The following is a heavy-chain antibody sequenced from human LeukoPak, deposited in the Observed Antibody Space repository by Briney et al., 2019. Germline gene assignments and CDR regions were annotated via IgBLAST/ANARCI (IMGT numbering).Heavy chain of an antibody. CDR2: INPSGGST. CDR1: GYTFTSSY. V-gene: IGHV1-46*01. CDR3: AKYSSGYYQYFAY. D-gene: IGHD3-22*01. J-gene: IGHJ4*02. Sequence: ASVKDSCKASGYTFTSSYMHWGPQAPGQGLEWMGIINPSGGSTSYAQKFQGRVTMTRDTSPSTVYMELSSMRSEDTAVYYCAKYSSGYYQYFAYWGQGTLVTVSS.